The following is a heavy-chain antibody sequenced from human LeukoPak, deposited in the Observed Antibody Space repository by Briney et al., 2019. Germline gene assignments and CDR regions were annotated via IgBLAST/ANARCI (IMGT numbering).Heavy chain of an antibody. V-gene: IGHV7-4-1*02. D-gene: IGHD5-12*01. CDR3: ARDRGGYMAY. CDR2: ISTSTGNP. CDR1: GYTFMNFY. Sequence: ASVKVSCKASGYTFMNFYMHWVRQAPGQGLEWMGWISTSTGNPTYAPAFAGRFVFSLDTSVNTAYLQINSLQPDDTAIYYCARDRGGYMAYWGQGTLVTVSS. J-gene: IGHJ4*02.